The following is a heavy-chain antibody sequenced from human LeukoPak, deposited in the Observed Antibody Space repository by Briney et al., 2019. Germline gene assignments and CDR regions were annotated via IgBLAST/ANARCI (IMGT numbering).Heavy chain of an antibody. J-gene: IGHJ4*02. CDR1: GRTFSNHG. CDR2: DSPPGGGT. Sequence: GGTLRLFCAASGRTFSNHGMNWVRQAPGKGLEWLSGDSPPGGGTYYADSVKGRFTISRDDSKNTLSLQMNSLRVEDTATYYCARDLAWGAFDYWGQGTLVTVSS. D-gene: IGHD7-27*01. CDR3: ARDLAWGAFDY. V-gene: IGHV3-23*01.